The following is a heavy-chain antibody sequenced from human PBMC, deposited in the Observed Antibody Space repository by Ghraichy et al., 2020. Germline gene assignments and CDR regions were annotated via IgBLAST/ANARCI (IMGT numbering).Heavy chain of an antibody. D-gene: IGHD6-13*01. J-gene: IGHJ6*02. V-gene: IGHV1-69*13. Sequence: SVKVSCKASGGTFSSYAISWVRQAPGQGLEWMGGIIPIFGTANYAQKFQGRVTITADESTSTAYMELSSLRSEDTAVYYCARDQDGQQLVRSLGYYYYYYGMDVWGQGTTVTVSS. CDR2: IIPIFGTA. CDR1: GGTFSSYA. CDR3: ARDQDGQQLVRSLGYYYYYYGMDV.